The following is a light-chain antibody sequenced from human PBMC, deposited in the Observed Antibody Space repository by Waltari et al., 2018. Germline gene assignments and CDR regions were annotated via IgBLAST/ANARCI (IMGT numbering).Light chain of an antibody. CDR1: KLGQKY. Sequence: SYDLTQPPSVSVSPGQTASITCSGDKLGQKYVFWYRQKTGQSPVLVMYEDNRRPSGIPKRVSGSNSGNTATLTISETQVMDDAYYYCQVWDSSTDVVFGGGTKLTVL. J-gene: IGLJ2*01. CDR2: EDN. V-gene: IGLV3-1*01. CDR3: QVWDSSTDVV.